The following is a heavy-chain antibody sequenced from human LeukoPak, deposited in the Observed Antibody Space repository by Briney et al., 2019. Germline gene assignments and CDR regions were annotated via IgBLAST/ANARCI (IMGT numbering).Heavy chain of an antibody. CDR2: INPSGGST. V-gene: IGHV1-46*01. CDR3: AGSCSGGSCYSSYYYYYMDV. J-gene: IGHJ6*03. CDR1: GYTFTSYY. D-gene: IGHD2-15*01. Sequence: ASVKVPCKASGYTFTSYYMHWVRQAPGQGLEWMGIINPSGGSTSYAQKFQGRVTMTRDTSTSTVYMELSSLRSEDTAVYYCAGSCSGGSCYSSYYYYYMDVWGKGTTVTVSS.